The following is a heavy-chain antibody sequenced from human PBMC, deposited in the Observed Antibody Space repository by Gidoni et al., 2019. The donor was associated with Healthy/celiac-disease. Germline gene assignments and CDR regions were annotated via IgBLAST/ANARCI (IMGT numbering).Heavy chain of an antibody. CDR2: INPNSGGT. D-gene: IGHD6-13*01. J-gene: IGHJ4*02. CDR1: GYPFTGYY. Sequence: QVQLVQSGAEVKKPGASVKVSCPASGYPFTGYYMHWVRQAPGEGLEWMGWINPNSGGTNYAQKFQGRVTMTRDTSISTAYMELSRLRSDDTAVYYGARDPGYSSSWYPKPYVDYWGQGTLVTVSS. CDR3: ARDPGYSSSWYPKPYVDY. V-gene: IGHV1-2*02.